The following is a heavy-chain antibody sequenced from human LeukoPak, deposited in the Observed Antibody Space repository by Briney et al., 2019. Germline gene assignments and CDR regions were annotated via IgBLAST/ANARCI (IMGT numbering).Heavy chain of an antibody. V-gene: IGHV3-66*01. Sequence: GGSLRLSCAASGFTVSSNYMSWVRQAPGKGLEWVSIIYRDDRTFYADSVKDRFAISRDNSKKTLFLQMNSLRAEDTAVYYCARDLGSYVDSWGHGTLVTVSS. CDR2: IYRDDRT. J-gene: IGHJ5*01. CDR3: ARDLGSYVDS. D-gene: IGHD5-18*01. CDR1: GFTVSSNY.